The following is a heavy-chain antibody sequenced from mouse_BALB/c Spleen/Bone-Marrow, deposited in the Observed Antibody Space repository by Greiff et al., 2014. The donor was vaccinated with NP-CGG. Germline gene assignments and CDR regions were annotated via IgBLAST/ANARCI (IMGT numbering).Heavy chain of an antibody. Sequence: VQLVESGAELVKPGTSVKMSCKASGYTFTSYWMHWVKQRPGQGLEWIGDIYPGSDSTNYNEKFKSKATLTVDTSSSTAYMQLSSLTSEDSAVYYCARRDDYDDYYFAYWGQGTTLTVSS. J-gene: IGHJ2*01. CDR1: GYTFTSYW. D-gene: IGHD2-4*01. CDR3: ARRDDYDDYYFAY. V-gene: IGHV1-55*01. CDR2: IYPGSDST.